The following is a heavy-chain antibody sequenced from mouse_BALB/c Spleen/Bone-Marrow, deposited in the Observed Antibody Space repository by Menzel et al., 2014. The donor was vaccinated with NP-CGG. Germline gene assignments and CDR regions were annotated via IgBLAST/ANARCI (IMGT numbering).Heavy chain of an antibody. Sequence: EVQLQQSGAELVKPGASVKLSCTASGFNVKDTYMHWVKQRPEQGLEWIGRIDTANGNTKYDPKFQGKATITADTSSNTAYLQLSSLTSEDTAVYYCARYGNGLMDYWGQGTSVTVSS. D-gene: IGHD2-1*01. J-gene: IGHJ4*01. CDR1: GFNVKDTY. V-gene: IGHV14-3*02. CDR2: IDTANGNT. CDR3: ARYGNGLMDY.